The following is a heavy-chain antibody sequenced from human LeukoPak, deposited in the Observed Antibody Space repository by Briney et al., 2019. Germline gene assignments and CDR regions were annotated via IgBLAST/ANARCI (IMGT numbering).Heavy chain of an antibody. CDR2: VSVGSSTK. J-gene: IGHJ4*02. Sequence: GGSLRLSCAASGFTFSSYSMNWVRQAPGKGLEWISYVSVGSSTKDYPDSVKGRFTISRDNAENSVYLQMNSLRAEDTAVYYCARDRDWAFDYWGQGILVTVSS. V-gene: IGHV3-48*04. CDR1: GFTFSSYS. CDR3: ARDRDWAFDY. D-gene: IGHD3-9*01.